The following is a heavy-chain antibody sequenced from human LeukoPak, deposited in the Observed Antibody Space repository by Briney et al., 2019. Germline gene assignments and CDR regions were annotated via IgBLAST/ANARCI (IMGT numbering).Heavy chain of an antibody. CDR1: GYTFTSYG. CDR2: ISAYNGNT. J-gene: IGHJ4*02. V-gene: IGHV1-18*01. D-gene: IGHD6-6*01. Sequence: ASVKVSCKASGYTFTSYGISWVRQAPGQGLEWMGWISAYNGNTNYAQKLQGRVTMTTDTSTSTAYMELRSLRSDDTAVYYCARGILEYSSSSVGFSSGFDYWGQGTMVTVSS. CDR3: ARGILEYSSSSVGFSSGFDY.